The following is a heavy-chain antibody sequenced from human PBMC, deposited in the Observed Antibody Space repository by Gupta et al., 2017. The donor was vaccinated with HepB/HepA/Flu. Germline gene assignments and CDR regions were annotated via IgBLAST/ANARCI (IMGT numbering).Heavy chain of an antibody. V-gene: IGHV3-23*01. CDR1: GFTFRNYV. Sequence: EVQLLESGGGLVQPGGSLRLSCAASGFTFRNYVMSWVRQAPGKGLEWVSAISRSASSTYYADSVKGRFTISRDNSKNTLFLQMNSLRAEDTALFYCAKGRWVGESVGPFDYWGQGTLVTVSS. CDR2: ISRSASST. J-gene: IGHJ4*02. CDR3: AKGRWVGESVGPFDY. D-gene: IGHD3-10*01.